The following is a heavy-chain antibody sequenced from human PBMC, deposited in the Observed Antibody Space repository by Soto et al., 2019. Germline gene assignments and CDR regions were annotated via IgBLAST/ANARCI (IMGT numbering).Heavy chain of an antibody. J-gene: IGHJ4*02. V-gene: IGHV3-23*01. CDR3: AKDIAGSGWYYFDY. CDR2: ISGSGGST. D-gene: IGHD6-19*01. Sequence: EVQLLESGGGLVQPGGSLRLSCAASGFTFRSYAMSWVRQAPGKGLEWVAAISGSGGSTYYADSVKGRFTISRDTDKNTLYLQMNSLRAEDTAVYYCAKDIAGSGWYYFDYWGQGTLVTVSS. CDR1: GFTFRSYA.